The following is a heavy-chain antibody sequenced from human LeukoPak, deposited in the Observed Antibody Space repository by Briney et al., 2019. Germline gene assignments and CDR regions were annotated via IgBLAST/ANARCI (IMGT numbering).Heavy chain of an antibody. D-gene: IGHD3-22*01. Sequence: SVKVSCKASGGTSNSHAISWVLQAPGQGLEWMGRIIPNLGTTNRAQNFQDRVTLTADKSTNTAYMELTSLTSDDTAVYYCATTNDGGGYQWGDFFDFWGQGTLVTVSS. J-gene: IGHJ4*02. CDR1: GGTSNSHA. CDR2: IIPNLGTT. CDR3: ATTNDGGGYQWGDFFDF. V-gene: IGHV1-69*04.